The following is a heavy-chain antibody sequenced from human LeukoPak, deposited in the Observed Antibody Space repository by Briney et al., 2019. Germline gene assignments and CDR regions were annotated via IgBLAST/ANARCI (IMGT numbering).Heavy chain of an antibody. CDR3: AKDRCTNGVCYLFDY. Sequence: GGSLRPSCAASGFTFSSYGMHWVRQAPGKGLEWVAVIWYDGSNKYYADSVKGRFTISRDNSKNTLYLQMNSLRAEDTAVYYCAKDRCTNGVCYLFDYWGQGTLVTVSS. CDR2: IWYDGSNK. J-gene: IGHJ4*02. D-gene: IGHD2-8*01. V-gene: IGHV3-33*06. CDR1: GFTFSSYG.